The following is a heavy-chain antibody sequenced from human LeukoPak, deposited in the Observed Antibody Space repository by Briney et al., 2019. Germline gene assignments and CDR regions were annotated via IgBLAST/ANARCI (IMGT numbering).Heavy chain of an antibody. D-gene: IGHD5-18*01. J-gene: IGHJ4*02. CDR1: GFTFSTYW. CDR3: ARDVNGYRDY. Sequence: PGGSLRLSCVASGFTFSTYWMTCVRLPPGKGLEWVANIKQDGSEEYYVDSVKGRFTISRDNAKSALSLQMNSVRGDDTAVYYCARDVNGYRDYWGQGTLVTASS. V-gene: IGHV3-7*01. CDR2: IKQDGSEE.